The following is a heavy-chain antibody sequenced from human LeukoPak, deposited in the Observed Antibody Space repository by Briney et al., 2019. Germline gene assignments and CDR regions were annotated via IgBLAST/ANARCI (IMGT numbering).Heavy chain of an antibody. D-gene: IGHD3-3*01. CDR3: ARRITIFGVVISPDAFDI. CDR1: GGSISSGGYY. V-gene: IGHV4-31*03. CDR2: IYYSGST. Sequence: SETLSLTCTVSGGSISSGGYYWSWIRQHPGKGLEWIGHIYYSGSTYYNPSLKSRVTISVDTSKNQFSLKLSSVTAADTAVYYCARRITIFGVVISPDAFDIWGQGAMVTVSS. J-gene: IGHJ3*02.